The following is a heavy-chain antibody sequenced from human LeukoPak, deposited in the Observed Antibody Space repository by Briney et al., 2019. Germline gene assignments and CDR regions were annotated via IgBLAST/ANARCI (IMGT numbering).Heavy chain of an antibody. CDR3: AKDWHSSGWYYFDY. CDR1: GFAFSSYG. D-gene: IGHD6-19*01. V-gene: IGHV3-30*18. CDR2: ISYDGSNK. Sequence: PGRSLRLSRAASGFAFSSYGMHWVRQAPGKGLEWVAVISYDGSNKYYADSVKGRFTISRDNSKNTLYLQMNSLRAEDTAVYYCAKDWHSSGWYYFDYWGQGTLVTVSS. J-gene: IGHJ4*02.